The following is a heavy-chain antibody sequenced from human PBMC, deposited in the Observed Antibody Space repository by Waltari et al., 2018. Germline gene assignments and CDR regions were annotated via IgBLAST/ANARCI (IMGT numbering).Heavy chain of an antibody. CDR3: ARARGPSFFDY. CDR2: IKQDGSEK. V-gene: IGHV3-7*04. J-gene: IGHJ4*02. Sequence: EVQLLESGGGLVQPGGSLRLSCAASGFTFSSYAMGRVRQAPGKGLEWVANIKQDGSEKYYVDSVKGRFTISRDNAKNSLYLQMNSLRAEDTAVYYCARARGPSFFDYWGQGTLVTVSS. CDR1: GFTFSSYA.